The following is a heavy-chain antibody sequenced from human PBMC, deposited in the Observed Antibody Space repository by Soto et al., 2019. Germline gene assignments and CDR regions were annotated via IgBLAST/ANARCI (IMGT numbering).Heavy chain of an antibody. Sequence: GGSLRLSCAASGFTFSSYGMHWVRQAPGKGLEWVAVISYDGSNKYYADSVKGRFTISRDNSKNTLYLQMNSLRAEDTAVYYCARDLMNQLGPVPYWGQGTLVTVSS. J-gene: IGHJ4*02. CDR1: GFTFSSYG. CDR2: ISYDGSNK. D-gene: IGHD2-2*01. V-gene: IGHV3-30*03. CDR3: ARDLMNQLGPVPY.